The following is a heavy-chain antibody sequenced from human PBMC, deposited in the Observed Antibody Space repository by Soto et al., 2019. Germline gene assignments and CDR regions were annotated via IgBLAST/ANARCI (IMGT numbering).Heavy chain of an antibody. Sequence: QVQLVQSGAEVKKPGSSVKVSCKASGGTFSSYAISWVRQAPGQALAWMGGSIPTFGTANYAQQFQGRVTCTPDESTTTAYREWSSVRSEDPAVYYCARRGFWSRYSTHHYGMPVWGQGTTVTVSS. CDR2: SIPTFGTA. J-gene: IGHJ6*02. CDR1: GGTFSSYA. D-gene: IGHD3-3*01. V-gene: IGHV1-69*05. CDR3: ARRGFWSRYSTHHYGMPV.